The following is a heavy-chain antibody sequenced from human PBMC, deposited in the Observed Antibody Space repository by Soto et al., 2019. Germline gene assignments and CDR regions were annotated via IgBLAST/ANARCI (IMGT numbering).Heavy chain of an antibody. CDR2: ISGSGGST. CDR1: GFTFSSYA. J-gene: IGHJ5*02. V-gene: IGHV3-23*01. Sequence: LRLSCAASGFTFSSYAMSWVRQAPGKGLEWVSAISGSGGSTYYADSVKGRFTISRDNSKNTLYLQMNSLRAEDTAVYYCAKDRYYYDSSGYYYNWFDPSGQGTLVTVAS. CDR3: AKDRYYYDSSGYYYNWFDP. D-gene: IGHD3-22*01.